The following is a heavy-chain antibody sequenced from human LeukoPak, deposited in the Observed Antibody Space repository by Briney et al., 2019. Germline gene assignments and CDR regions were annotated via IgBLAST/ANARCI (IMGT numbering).Heavy chain of an antibody. V-gene: IGHV3-33*01. Sequence: GGSLRLSCAASGFTFSSYGMHWVRQAPGKGLEWVAVIWYDGSNKYYADSVKGRFTISRDNSKNTLYLQMNSLRAEDTAVYYCARAAAGYSSSWYSDYWGQGTLVTVSS. CDR3: ARAAAGYSSSWYSDY. CDR1: GFTFSSYG. D-gene: IGHD6-13*01. CDR2: IWYDGSNK. J-gene: IGHJ4*02.